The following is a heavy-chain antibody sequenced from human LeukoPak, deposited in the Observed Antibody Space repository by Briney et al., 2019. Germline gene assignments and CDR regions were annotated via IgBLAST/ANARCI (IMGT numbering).Heavy chain of an antibody. V-gene: IGHV3-66*01. Sequence: GGSLRLSCAASGFTVSSNYMSWVRQAPGKGLEWVSVIYSGGSTYYADSVKGRFTISRDNSKNTLYLQMNSLRAEDTAVYYCARDRVAGTLGGAFDIWGQGTMVTISS. CDR1: GFTVSSNY. CDR3: ARDRVAGTLGGAFDI. J-gene: IGHJ3*02. D-gene: IGHD6-19*01. CDR2: IYSGGST.